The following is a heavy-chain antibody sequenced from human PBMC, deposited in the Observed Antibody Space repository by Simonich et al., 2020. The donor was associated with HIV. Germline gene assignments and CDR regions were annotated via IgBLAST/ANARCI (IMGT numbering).Heavy chain of an antibody. CDR2: MRGSGGST. J-gene: IGHJ4*02. CDR1: GFTFSSYA. D-gene: IGHD3-3*01. V-gene: IGHV3-23*01. Sequence: EVQLLESGGGLVQPGGCLRLSCAVSGFTFSSYAMSWVRQAPGEGLGDVSAMRGSGGSTYYADSVKGRFTNSRDNSKNTRYLQMNSLRAEDTAVYYCAKDRYYNFWSGYYDYWGQGTLVTVSS. CDR3: AKDRYYNFWSGYYDY.